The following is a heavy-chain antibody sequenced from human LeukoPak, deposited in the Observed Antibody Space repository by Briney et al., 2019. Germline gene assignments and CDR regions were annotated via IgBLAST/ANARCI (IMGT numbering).Heavy chain of an antibody. Sequence: GASVKVSCKASGYTFTTYSMHWVRQAPGQGLEWMAIINLSGGSTDYTQKFKGRVTVTRDTSTSTVYMELSSLRSEDTAVYYCVRHNHMDVWGQGTTVTVSS. V-gene: IGHV1-46*01. J-gene: IGHJ6*02. CDR1: GYTFTTYS. CDR2: INLSGGST. CDR3: VRHNHMDV.